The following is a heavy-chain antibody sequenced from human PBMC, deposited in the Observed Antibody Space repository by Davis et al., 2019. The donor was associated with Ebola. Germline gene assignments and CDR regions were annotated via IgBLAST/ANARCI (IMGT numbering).Heavy chain of an antibody. CDR3: ATGGITIFGVVKGYFDY. D-gene: IGHD3-3*01. Sequence: SETLSLTCTVSGDSVSSGSYYWSWIRQPPGKGLEWIGSIYYSGSTYYNPSLKSRVTISVDTSKNQFSLKLSSVTAADTAVYYCATGGITIFGVVKGYFDYWGQGTLVTVSS. J-gene: IGHJ4*02. CDR1: GDSVSSGSYY. CDR2: IYYSGST. V-gene: IGHV4-39*01.